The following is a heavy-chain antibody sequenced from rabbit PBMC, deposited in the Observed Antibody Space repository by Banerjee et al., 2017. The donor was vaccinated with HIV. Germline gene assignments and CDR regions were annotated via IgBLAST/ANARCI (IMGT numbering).Heavy chain of an antibody. CDR1: GFSFSSSYY. Sequence: QSLEESGGDLVKPGASLTLTCTASGFSFSSSYYMCCVRQAPGKGLEWIACIYAGSSSSTWCASWAKVRFIISKTSSTTVTLQMTSLTAADTASYFCVRKLSYAGYAGYGYATDYFTLWGPGTLVTVS. V-gene: IGHV1S40*01. CDR3: VRKLSYAGYAGYGYATDYFTL. D-gene: IGHD6-1*01. J-gene: IGHJ4*01. CDR2: IYAGSSSST.